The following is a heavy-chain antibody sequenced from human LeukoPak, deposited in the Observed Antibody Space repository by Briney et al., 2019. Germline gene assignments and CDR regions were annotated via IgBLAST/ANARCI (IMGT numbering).Heavy chain of an antibody. Sequence: GGSLRLSCAASGFTLSSYGMHWVRQAPGKGLEWVAVIWYDGTNKYHADSVKGRFTISRDNSQSTLYLQMNSLRAEDTAVYYCARARNNYDSSGFSALDYWGQGTLVTVSS. D-gene: IGHD3-22*01. CDR2: IWYDGTNK. CDR1: GFTLSSYG. CDR3: ARARNNYDSSGFSALDY. V-gene: IGHV3-33*01. J-gene: IGHJ4*02.